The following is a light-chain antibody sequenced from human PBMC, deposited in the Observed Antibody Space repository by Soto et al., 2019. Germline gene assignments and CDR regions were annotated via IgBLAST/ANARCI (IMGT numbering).Light chain of an antibody. Sequence: DIQMTQSPSTLSVSVGDRVTITFRASQTISSWLAWYQQKPGKAPKLLIYKASTLKSGVPSRFSGSGSGTEFTLTISSLQHDDFATDYCQHYSSYSEAFGQGTKVDIK. CDR3: QHYSSYSEA. CDR2: KAS. CDR1: QTISSW. V-gene: IGKV1-5*03. J-gene: IGKJ1*01.